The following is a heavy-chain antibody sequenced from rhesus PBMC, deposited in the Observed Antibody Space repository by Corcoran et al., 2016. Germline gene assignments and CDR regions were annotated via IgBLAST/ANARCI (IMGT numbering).Heavy chain of an antibody. V-gene: IGHV4-99*01. J-gene: IGHJ4*01. CDR2: ISGSTGST. Sequence: QVQLQESGPGLVKPSETLSLTCAVSGYSISSGYYWGWIRQPPGKGLEYIGYISGSTGSTYYNPSLKRRVTISKDTAKNQFSLKLSSVTAADTAEYYCARRSGSYGGFDYWGQGVLVTVSS. CDR3: ARRSGSYGGFDY. CDR1: GYSISSGYY. D-gene: IGHD1-44*02.